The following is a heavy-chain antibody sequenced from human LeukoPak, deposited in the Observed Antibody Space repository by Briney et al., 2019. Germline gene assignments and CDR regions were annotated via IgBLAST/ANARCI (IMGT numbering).Heavy chain of an antibody. CDR2: ISGSGGST. V-gene: IGHV3-23*01. Sequence: GGSLRLSCAASGFTFSSYAMSWVRQAPGKGLEWASAISGSGGSTYYADSVKGRFTISRDNSKNTLYLQMNSLRAEDTAVYYCAKVGYYGSGRGYFDYWGQGTLVTVSS. D-gene: IGHD3-10*01. CDR3: AKVGYYGSGRGYFDY. CDR1: GFTFSSYA. J-gene: IGHJ4*02.